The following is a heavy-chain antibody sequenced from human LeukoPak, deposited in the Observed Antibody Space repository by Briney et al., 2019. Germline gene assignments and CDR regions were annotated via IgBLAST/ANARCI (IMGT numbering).Heavy chain of an antibody. CDR3: ARDTKIEYDWGSNPRFDP. D-gene: IGHD3-16*02. CDR1: GYTFTSYG. V-gene: IGHV1-18*04. Sequence: ASVKVSCKASGYTFTSYGIRWVRQAPGQGLEWMGLISACSGSTNYAQKLQGRVTMTRDTSTSTAYMELRSLRSEDTDVSYCARDTKIEYDWGSNPRFDPWGQGTLVTVSS. CDR2: ISACSGST. J-gene: IGHJ5*02.